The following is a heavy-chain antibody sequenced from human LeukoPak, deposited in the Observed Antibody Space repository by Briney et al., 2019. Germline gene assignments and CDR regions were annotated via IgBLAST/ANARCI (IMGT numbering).Heavy chain of an antibody. D-gene: IGHD6-19*01. Sequence: GGSLRLSCAASGFTFSSYAMSWVRRAPGKGLEWVSAISGSGGSTYYADSVKGRFTISRDNSKNTLYMQMNSLRAEDTAVYYCAKDTQWLVPGYFDYWGQGTLVTVSS. CDR1: GFTFSSYA. J-gene: IGHJ4*02. V-gene: IGHV3-23*01. CDR2: ISGSGGST. CDR3: AKDTQWLVPGYFDY.